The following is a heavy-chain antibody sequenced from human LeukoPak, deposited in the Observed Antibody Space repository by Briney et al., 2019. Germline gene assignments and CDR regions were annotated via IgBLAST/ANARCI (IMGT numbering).Heavy chain of an antibody. J-gene: IGHJ4*02. CDR3: ARARHCASSSCIHDF. CDR1: GYSFTSHC. CDR2: IFPGDFDT. Sequence: GESLKISCKPSGYSFTSHCIAWVRQMPGRGLEWMGIIFPGDFDTRYSPSFQSQVTISADKSISTAYLEWSSLTASDTAIYYCARARHCASSSCIHDFWGPGTQVTVSS. V-gene: IGHV5-51*01. D-gene: IGHD2-21*01.